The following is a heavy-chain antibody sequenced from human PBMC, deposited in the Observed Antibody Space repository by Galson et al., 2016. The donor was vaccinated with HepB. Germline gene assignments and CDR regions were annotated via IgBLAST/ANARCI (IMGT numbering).Heavy chain of an antibody. J-gene: IGHJ6*02. CDR3: ARTDSSGFPHLSYGMDV. D-gene: IGHD3-22*01. V-gene: IGHV3-11*03. CDR2: ISSSGSDT. Sequence: SLRLSCAASGFILTEFYMNWIRQAPGKGLEWVSYISSSGSDTNYADSVKGRFTISRDNAKKLLYLQMNSLRVEDTAVYYCARTDSSGFPHLSYGMDVWGQGTTVTVSS. CDR1: GFILTEFY.